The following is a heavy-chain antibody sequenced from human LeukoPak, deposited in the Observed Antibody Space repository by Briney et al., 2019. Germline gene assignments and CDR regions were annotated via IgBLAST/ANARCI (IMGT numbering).Heavy chain of an antibody. V-gene: IGHV1-2*02. D-gene: IGHD3-22*01. CDR2: INPNSGGT. Sequence: ASVKVSCKASGYTFTGYYMHWVRQAPGQGLEWMGWINPNSGGTNYAQKFQGRVTMTRDTSISTAYMELSRLRSDDTAVYYCATGDPPYYYDSSGSDAFDIWGQGTMVTVSS. CDR3: ATGDPPYYYDSSGSDAFDI. J-gene: IGHJ3*02. CDR1: GYTFTGYY.